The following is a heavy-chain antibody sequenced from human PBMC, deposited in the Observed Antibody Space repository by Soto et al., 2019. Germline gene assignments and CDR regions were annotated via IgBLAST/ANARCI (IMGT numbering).Heavy chain of an antibody. CDR2: ISHTGIT. D-gene: IGHD3-10*01. J-gene: IGHJ4*02. Sequence: SETLSLTCSFSGDSVTRYYLTWIRQPPGKGLEWIGYISHTGITHYNPSLKSRVTMSVDTSKNQFSLRVSSLTAADTAVYYCARKEYYFDYWGQGILVTVSS. CDR1: GDSVTRYY. CDR3: ARKEYYFDY. V-gene: IGHV4-59*02.